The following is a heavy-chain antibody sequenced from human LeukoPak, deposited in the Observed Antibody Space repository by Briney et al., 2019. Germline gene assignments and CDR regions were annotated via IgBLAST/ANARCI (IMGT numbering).Heavy chain of an antibody. CDR3: ARDTYCSSTSCYVGDYYYSMDV. CDR2: IYYSGST. J-gene: IGHJ6*02. D-gene: IGHD2-2*01. CDR1: GGSISSYY. Sequence: SETLSLTCTVSGGSISSYYWSWIRQPPGKGLEWIGYIYYSGSTNYNPSLKSRVTISVDTSKNQFSLKLSSVTAADTAVYYCARDTYCSSTSCYVGDYYYSMDVWGQGTTVTVSS. V-gene: IGHV4-59*01.